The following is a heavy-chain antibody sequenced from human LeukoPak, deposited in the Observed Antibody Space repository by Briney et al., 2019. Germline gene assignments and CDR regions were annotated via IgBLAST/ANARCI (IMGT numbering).Heavy chain of an antibody. D-gene: IGHD3-16*01. CDR3: TRGGGDC. CDR1: GFTFSTSG. Sequence: GGSLRLSCAASGFTFSTSGMGWVRQTPGKGLEWVANIKQDGSGETYVDSVKGRFTISRDNAKNSLYLQMNSLRAEDTSVYYCTRGGGDCWGQGTLVTVSS. CDR2: IKQDGSGE. V-gene: IGHV3-7*01. J-gene: IGHJ4*01.